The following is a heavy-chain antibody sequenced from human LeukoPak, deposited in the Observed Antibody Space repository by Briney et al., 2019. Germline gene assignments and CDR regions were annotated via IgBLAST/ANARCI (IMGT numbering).Heavy chain of an antibody. D-gene: IGHD3-9*01. CDR1: GYSISSGYY. CDR2: IYHSGST. Sequence: SETLSLTCAVSGYSISSGYYWGGIRPPPGKGVEGIGRIYHSGSTYYNASLKSLFTISVDTSNNHFSLKLSSVTAADTAVYYCARRRPTYYDILTGYYRDDAFDIWGQGTMVTVSS. CDR3: ARRRPTYYDILTGYYRDDAFDI. V-gene: IGHV4-38-2*01. J-gene: IGHJ3*02.